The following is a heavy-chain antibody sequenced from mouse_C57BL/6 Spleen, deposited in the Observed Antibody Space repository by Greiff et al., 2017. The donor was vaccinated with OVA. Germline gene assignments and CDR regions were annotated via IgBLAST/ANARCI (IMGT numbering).Heavy chain of an antibody. D-gene: IGHD1-1*01. CDR3: ARSDYYGSSLSYAMDY. Sequence: QVQLQQPGAELVMPGASVKLSCKASGYTFTSYWMPWVKQRPGQGLEWIGEIDPSDSYTNYNQKFKGKSTLTVDKSSSTAYMQLSSLTSEDSAVYYCARSDYYGSSLSYAMDYWGQGTSVTVSS. CDR2: IDPSDSYT. CDR1: GYTFTSYW. V-gene: IGHV1-69*01. J-gene: IGHJ4*01.